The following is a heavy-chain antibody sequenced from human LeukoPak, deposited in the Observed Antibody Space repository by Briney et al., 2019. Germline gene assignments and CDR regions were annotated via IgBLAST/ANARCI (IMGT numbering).Heavy chain of an antibody. CDR1: GGSISSYY. CDR2: IYTSGST. V-gene: IGHV4-4*07. J-gene: IGHJ3*02. Sequence: SETLSLTCTVSGGSISSYYWSWIRQPAGKGLEWIGRIYTSGSTNYNPSLKSRVTMSVDTSKNQFSLKLSSVTAADTAVYYCARLVVVAATYDAFDIWGQGTMVTVSS. CDR3: ARLVVVAATYDAFDI. D-gene: IGHD2-15*01.